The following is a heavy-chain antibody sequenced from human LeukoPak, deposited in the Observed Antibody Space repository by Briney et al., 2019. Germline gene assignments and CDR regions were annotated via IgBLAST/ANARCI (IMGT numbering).Heavy chain of an antibody. D-gene: IGHD6-13*01. J-gene: IGHJ4*02. CDR2: IIPIFGTA. CDR1: GGTFSSYA. V-gene: IGHV1-69*01. CDR3: ARERQGIAAALYY. Sequence: ASVKVSCKASGGTFSSYAISWVRRAPGQGLEWMGGIIPIFGTANYAQKFQGRVTITADESTSTAYMELSSLRSEDTAVYYCARERQGIAAALYYWGQGTLVTVSS.